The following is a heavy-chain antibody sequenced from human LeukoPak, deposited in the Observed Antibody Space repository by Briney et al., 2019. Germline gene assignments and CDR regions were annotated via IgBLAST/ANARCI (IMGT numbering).Heavy chain of an antibody. D-gene: IGHD3-22*01. J-gene: IGHJ4*02. Sequence: PGGSLRLSRAASGFTFSSYAMSWVRQAPGKGLEWVSAISGSGGSTYYADSVKGRFTISRDNSRNTLYLQMNSLRAEDTAVYYCAKETYYYDSSGYSPFDYWGQGTLVTVSS. CDR3: AKETYYYDSSGYSPFDY. CDR1: GFTFSSYA. CDR2: ISGSGGST. V-gene: IGHV3-23*01.